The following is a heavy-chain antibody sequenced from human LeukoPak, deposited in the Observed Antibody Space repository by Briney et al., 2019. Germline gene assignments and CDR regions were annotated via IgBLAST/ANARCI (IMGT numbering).Heavy chain of an antibody. CDR2: FNPNSGGT. CDR3: AGLGVWFGEEGPYFDY. Sequence: ASVKVSCKASGYTFTGYYMHWVRQAPGQGLEWMGWFNPNSGGTNYAQKCQGRVTMTRDTSISTAYMELSRLRSDDTAVYYCAGLGVWFGEEGPYFDYWGQGTLVTVSS. CDR1: GYTFTGYY. D-gene: IGHD3-10*01. J-gene: IGHJ4*02. V-gene: IGHV1-2*02.